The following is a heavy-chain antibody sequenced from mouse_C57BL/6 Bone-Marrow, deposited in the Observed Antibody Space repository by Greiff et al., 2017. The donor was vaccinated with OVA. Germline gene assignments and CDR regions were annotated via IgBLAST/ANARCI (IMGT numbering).Heavy chain of an antibody. D-gene: IGHD1-1*01. CDR3: ASLDYYGSSYPAWFAY. Sequence: QVQLQQSGAELARPGASVKLSCKASGYTFTSYGVSWVKQRTGQGLEWIGEIYPRSGNTYYTEKFKGKATLTADKSSSTAYMELRSLTSDDSAVYFCASLDYYGSSYPAWFAYWGQGTLVTVSA. V-gene: IGHV1-81*01. CDR2: IYPRSGNT. CDR1: GYTFTSYG. J-gene: IGHJ3*01.